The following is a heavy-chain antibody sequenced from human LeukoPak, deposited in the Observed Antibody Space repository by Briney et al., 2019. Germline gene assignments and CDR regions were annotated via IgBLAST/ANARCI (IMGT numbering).Heavy chain of an antibody. CDR1: GFTVSSNY. CDR3: AREAPNYYYMDV. CDR2: IYSGGST. V-gene: IGHV3-66*02. D-gene: IGHD6-6*01. J-gene: IGHJ6*03. Sequence: GGSLRLSCAASGFTVSSNYMSWVRQAPGKGLEWVSVIYSGGSTYYADSVKGRFTISRDNSKNTLYLQMNSLRAVDTAVYYCAREAPNYYYMDVWGKGTTVTVSS.